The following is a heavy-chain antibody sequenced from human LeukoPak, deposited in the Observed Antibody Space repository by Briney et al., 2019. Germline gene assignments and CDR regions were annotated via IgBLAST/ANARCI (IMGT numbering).Heavy chain of an antibody. Sequence: GGSLTLSCAASGFTFSSYAMSGVRQAPAKGLEWVSAISGSGGSTYYADSVKGRFTISGDNSKNTLYLQMNSLRAEDTAVYYCARDDCSSTSCYPMTLYYYYYGMDVWGQGTTVTVSS. CDR3: ARDDCSSTSCYPMTLYYYYYGMDV. CDR1: GFTFSSYA. CDR2: ISGSGGST. J-gene: IGHJ6*02. D-gene: IGHD2-2*01. V-gene: IGHV3-23*01.